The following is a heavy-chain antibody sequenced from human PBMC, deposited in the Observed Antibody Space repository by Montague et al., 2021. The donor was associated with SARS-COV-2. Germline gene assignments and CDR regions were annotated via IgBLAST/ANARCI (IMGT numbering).Heavy chain of an antibody. J-gene: IGHJ5*02. CDR2: FDPEDGET. CDR3: ATESPFRPNWFDP. D-gene: IGHD3-10*01. V-gene: IGHV1-24*01. Sequence: SVRVSCKVSGYTLTELSMHWVRQAPGKGLEWMGGFDPEDGETIYAQKFQGRVTMTEDTSTDTAYMELSSLRSEDTAVYYCATESPFRPNWFDPWGQGTLVTVSS. CDR1: GYTLTELS.